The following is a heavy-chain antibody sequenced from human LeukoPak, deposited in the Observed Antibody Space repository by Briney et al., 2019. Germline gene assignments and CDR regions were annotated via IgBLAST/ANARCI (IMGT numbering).Heavy chain of an antibody. CDR1: GFTFSSYA. V-gene: IGHV3-23*01. J-gene: IGHJ3*01. CDR3: AKATGGNSRTHAFDV. CDR2: ISGSGGST. D-gene: IGHD4-23*01. Sequence: GGSLRLSCAASGFTFSSYAMSWVRQAPGKGLEWVSAISGSGGSTYYADSVKGRFTISRDNSKNTLYLQMNSLRAEDTAVYYCAKATGGNSRTHAFDVWGQGTMVTVSS.